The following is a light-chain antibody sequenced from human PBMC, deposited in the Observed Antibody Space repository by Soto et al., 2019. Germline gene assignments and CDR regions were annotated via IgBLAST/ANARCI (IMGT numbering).Light chain of an antibody. J-gene: IGKJ2*02. CDR2: GAS. CDR1: QSVSTN. CDR3: QQYNNWPPCT. Sequence: EIVVTQSPATLSVSPGERPTLSCRASQSVSTNLAWYQQKPGQAARLLLYGASTRATGIPARFSGSESGTEFTLTISSLQSEDFAVYYCQQYNNWPPCTFGQGTKVDIK. V-gene: IGKV3-15*01.